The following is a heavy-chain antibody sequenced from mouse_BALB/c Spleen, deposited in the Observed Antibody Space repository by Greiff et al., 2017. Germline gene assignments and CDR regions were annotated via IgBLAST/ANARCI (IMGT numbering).Heavy chain of an antibody. CDR2: IDPENGNT. J-gene: IGHJ3*01. Sequence: VQLKQSGAELVRPGALVKLSCKASGFNIKDYYMHWVKQRPEQGLEWIGWIDPENGNTIYDPKFQGKASITADTSSNTAYLQLSSLTSEDTAVYYCARGITFAYWGQGTLVTVSA. CDR3: ARGITFAY. CDR1: GFNIKDYY. D-gene: IGHD2-4*01. V-gene: IGHV14-1*02.